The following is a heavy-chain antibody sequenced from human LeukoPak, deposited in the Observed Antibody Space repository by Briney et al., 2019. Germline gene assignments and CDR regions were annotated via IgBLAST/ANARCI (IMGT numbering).Heavy chain of an antibody. CDR1: GFTFSSYS. D-gene: IGHD6-19*01. CDR2: ISSSSSTI. CDR3: ARETPDSSGWD. Sequence: QTGGSLRLSCAASGFTFSSYSMNWVRQAPGKGLEWVSYISSSSSTIYYADSVKGRFTISRDNAKNSLYLQMNSLRAEDTAVYYCARETPDSSGWDWGQGTLVTVSS. V-gene: IGHV3-48*01. J-gene: IGHJ4*02.